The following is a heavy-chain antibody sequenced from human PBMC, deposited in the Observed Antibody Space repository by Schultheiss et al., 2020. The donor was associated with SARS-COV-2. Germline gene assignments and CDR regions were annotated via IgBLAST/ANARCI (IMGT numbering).Heavy chain of an antibody. CDR1: GFTFSSYS. Sequence: GGSLRLSCAASGFTFSSYSMNWVRQAPGKGLEWVSSISSSSSTIYYADSVKGRFTISRDNSKNTLYLQMNSLRAEDTAVYYCAKAQKLYDYVIYWGQGTLVTVSS. V-gene: IGHV3-21*04. CDR3: AKAQKLYDYVIY. D-gene: IGHD3-16*01. J-gene: IGHJ4*02. CDR2: ISSSSSTI.